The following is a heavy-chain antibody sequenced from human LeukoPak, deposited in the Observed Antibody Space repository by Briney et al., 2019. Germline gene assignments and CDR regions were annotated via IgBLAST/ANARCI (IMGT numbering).Heavy chain of an antibody. Sequence: GGSLRLSCAASGFTFSSYWMHWVRQAPGKGLVWVSRINSDGSSTTYADSVKGRFTISRDNAKNTLYLQMNSLRAEDTAVYYCTSVVVSLFDYWGQGTLATVSS. J-gene: IGHJ4*02. CDR2: INSDGSST. CDR3: TSVVVSLFDY. D-gene: IGHD2-15*01. V-gene: IGHV3-74*01. CDR1: GFTFSSYW.